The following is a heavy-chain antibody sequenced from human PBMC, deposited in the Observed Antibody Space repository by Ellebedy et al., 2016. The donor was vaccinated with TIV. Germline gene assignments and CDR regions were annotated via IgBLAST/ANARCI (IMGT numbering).Heavy chain of an antibody. D-gene: IGHD1-14*01. CDR1: GFTFSSYS. Sequence: GESLKISCVVSGFTFSSYSMNWVRQAPGKGLEWVSGISGSGGNTFYPDSVKGRFTISRDNSKNTLYLQMNSLRVEDTAVYFCAKRRVRSSTRTNTSFDFWGQGTLVTVSP. CDR2: ISGSGGNT. J-gene: IGHJ4*02. V-gene: IGHV3-23*01. CDR3: AKRRVRSSTRTNTSFDF.